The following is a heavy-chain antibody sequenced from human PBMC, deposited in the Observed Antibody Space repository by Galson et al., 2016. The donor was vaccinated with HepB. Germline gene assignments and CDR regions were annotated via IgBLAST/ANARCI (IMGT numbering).Heavy chain of an antibody. D-gene: IGHD4-17*01. J-gene: IGHJ4*02. V-gene: IGHV3-53*01. CDR3: ARGNYGDPFDY. CDR2: IYSGGST. Sequence: SLRLSCAASGFTVSSHYMSWVRQAPGKGLEWVSVIYSGGSTYYADSVKGRFTISRDNSKNTLYLQMNSLRAEDTAVYYCARGNYGDPFDYWGQGTLVTVSS. CDR1: GFTVSSHY.